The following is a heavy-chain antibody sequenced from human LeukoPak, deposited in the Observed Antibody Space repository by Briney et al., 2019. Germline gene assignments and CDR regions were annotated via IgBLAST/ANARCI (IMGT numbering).Heavy chain of an antibody. Sequence: GGSLRLSCAASGFTFSSYGMSWVRQAPGKGLEWVSGISGSGGRTDYADSVKGRFIISRDNAKNTPFLQMNSLRAEDTAVYYCAKGSREWELLDAFDIWGQGTMVTVSS. D-gene: IGHD1-26*01. V-gene: IGHV3-23*01. J-gene: IGHJ3*02. CDR1: GFTFSSYG. CDR2: ISGSGGRT. CDR3: AKGSREWELLDAFDI.